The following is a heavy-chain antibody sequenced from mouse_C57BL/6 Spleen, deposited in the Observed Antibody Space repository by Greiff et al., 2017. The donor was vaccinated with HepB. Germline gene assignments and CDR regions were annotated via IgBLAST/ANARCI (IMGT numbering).Heavy chain of an antibody. CDR2: IDPNSGGT. V-gene: IGHV1-72*01. D-gene: IGHD1-2*01. J-gene: IGHJ1*03. CDR3: ARHYYWYFDV. CDR1: GYTFTSYW. Sequence: QVQLQQPGAELVKPGASVKLSCKASGYTFTSYWMHWVKQRPGRGLEWIGWIDPNSGGTKYNEKFKSKATLTVDKPSSTAYMQLSSLTSEDSAVYYCARHYYWYFDVWGTGTTVTVSS.